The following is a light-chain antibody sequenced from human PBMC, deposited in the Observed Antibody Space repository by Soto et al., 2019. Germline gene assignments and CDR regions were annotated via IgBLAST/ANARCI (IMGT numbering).Light chain of an antibody. Sequence: IQMTQSPSSLSASVGDRVTITCRASQSISSYLNWYQQKPGKAPKLLIYAASSLQSGVPSRFSRSGSGTDFNLTISSLQHEDFATYYCQQSYSTPLTFGGGTNVDIK. V-gene: IGKV1-39*01. CDR3: QQSYSTPLT. J-gene: IGKJ4*01. CDR1: QSISSY. CDR2: AAS.